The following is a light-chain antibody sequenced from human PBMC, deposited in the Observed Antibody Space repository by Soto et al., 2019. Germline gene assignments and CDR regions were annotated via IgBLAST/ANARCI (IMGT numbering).Light chain of an antibody. CDR1: SSDVGGYNY. CDR3: SSYTSSSPHV. V-gene: IGLV2-14*01. Sequence: QSALTQPASVSGSPGQSITISCTGTSSDVGGYNYVSWHQQHPGKVPKLMIYDVSSRPSGVSNRFSGSKSGNTASLTISGLQAEDEADYYCSSYTSSSPHVFGSGTKVTVL. CDR2: DVS. J-gene: IGLJ1*01.